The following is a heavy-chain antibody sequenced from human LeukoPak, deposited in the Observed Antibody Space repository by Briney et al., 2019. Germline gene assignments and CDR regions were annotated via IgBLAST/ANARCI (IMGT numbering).Heavy chain of an antibody. CDR2: IIPIFGTA. V-gene: IGHV1-69*05. CDR1: GGTFSSYA. D-gene: IGHD3-10*01. Sequence: ASVKVSCKASGGTFSSYAISWVRQAPGQGLEWMGGIIPIFGTANYAQKFQGRVTITTDESTSTAYMELSSLRSEDTAVYYCATGMSWYYGSGSYHYDYWGQGTLVTVSS. CDR3: ATGMSWYYGSGSYHYDY. J-gene: IGHJ4*02.